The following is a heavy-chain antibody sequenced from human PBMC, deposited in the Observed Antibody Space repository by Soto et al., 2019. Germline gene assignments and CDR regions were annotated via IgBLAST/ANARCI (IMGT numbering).Heavy chain of an antibody. J-gene: IGHJ4*02. Sequence: QVQLVQSGAEEKKPGASVKLSCKASGYTVTSYDINWVRQATGQGLEWMGWMNPNSGNTGYAQKFQGRVTMTRNTSISTAYMELSSLRSEDTAVYYCATRGSGSEQEAEFDYWGQGTLVTVSS. V-gene: IGHV1-8*01. CDR3: ATRGSGSEQEAEFDY. D-gene: IGHD3-10*01. CDR1: GYTVTSYD. CDR2: MNPNSGNT.